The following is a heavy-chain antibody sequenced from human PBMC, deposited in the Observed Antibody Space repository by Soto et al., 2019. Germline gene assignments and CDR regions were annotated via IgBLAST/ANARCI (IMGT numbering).Heavy chain of an antibody. J-gene: IGHJ4*02. D-gene: IGHD6-19*01. CDR1: GGSISSGDYY. CDR2: IYYSGST. CDR3: SVGGFDFDY. Sequence: PSETLSLTCTVSGGSISSGDYYWSWIRQPPGKGLEWIGSIYYSGSTYYNPSLKSRVTISVDTSKNQFSLKLSSVTAADTAVYYCSVGGFDFDYWGQGTLVTVSS. V-gene: IGHV4-39*01.